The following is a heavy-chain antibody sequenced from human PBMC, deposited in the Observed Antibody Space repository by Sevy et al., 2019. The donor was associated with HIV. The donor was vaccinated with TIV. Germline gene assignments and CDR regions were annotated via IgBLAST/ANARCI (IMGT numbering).Heavy chain of an antibody. CDR3: NTDPIIVLLVTDGMDV. J-gene: IGHJ6*02. CDR2: IKAKSDGGTI. CDR1: GFTFSYAR. V-gene: IGHV3-15*01. Sequence: GGSLRLSCAASGFTFSYARMSWVRQAPGKGLEWVGRIKAKSDGGTIDYAAPVKGRFTISRDDSKNTLYLQMNSLKTEDTGIYYCNTDPIIVLLVTDGMDVWGQGTTVTVSS. D-gene: IGHD2-8*02.